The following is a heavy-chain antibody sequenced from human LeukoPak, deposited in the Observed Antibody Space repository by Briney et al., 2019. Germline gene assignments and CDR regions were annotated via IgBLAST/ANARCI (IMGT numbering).Heavy chain of an antibody. D-gene: IGHD6-25*01. V-gene: IGHV4-59*08. CDR3: ARSGQTRPDKWFDP. Sequence: SETLSLTCTVSGGSISSYYWSWIRQPPGKGLEWIGYIYYSGSTNYNPSLKSRVTISVDTSKNQFSLKLSSVTAADTAVYYCARSGQTRPDKWFDPWGQGTLVTVSS. CDR2: IYYSGST. J-gene: IGHJ5*02. CDR1: GGSISSYY.